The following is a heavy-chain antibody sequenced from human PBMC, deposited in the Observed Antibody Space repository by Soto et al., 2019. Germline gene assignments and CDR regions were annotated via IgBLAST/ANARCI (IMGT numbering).Heavy chain of an antibody. CDR3: AKDGSNNFDY. D-gene: IGHD1-26*01. CDR2: IYYSGST. Sequence: SDTLSLTCTVSGGSLSSGNYYWSWIRQHPGKGLEWIGYIYYSGSTSYNPSLKSRVTISVDTSKNHFSLKLSSVTAADTAVYYCAKDGSNNFDYWGQGTLVTVSS. CDR1: GGSLSSGNYY. J-gene: IGHJ4*02. V-gene: IGHV4-31*03.